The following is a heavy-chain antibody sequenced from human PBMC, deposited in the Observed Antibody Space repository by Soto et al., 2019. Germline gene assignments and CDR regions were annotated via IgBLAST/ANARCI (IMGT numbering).Heavy chain of an antibody. Sequence: GESLKISCKGSGYSFTSYWISWVRQMPGKGLEWMGRIDPSDSYTNYSPSFQGHVTISADKSISTAYLQWSSLKASDTAMYYCATHGVYRGATYDWFDPWGQGTLVTVSS. V-gene: IGHV5-10-1*01. CDR1: GYSFTSYW. J-gene: IGHJ5*02. CDR2: IDPSDSYT. CDR3: ATHGVYRGATYDWFDP. D-gene: IGHD1-26*01.